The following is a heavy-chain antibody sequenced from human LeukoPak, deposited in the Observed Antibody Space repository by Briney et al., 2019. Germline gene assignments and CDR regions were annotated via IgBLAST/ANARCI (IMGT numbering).Heavy chain of an antibody. CDR2: IYTSGST. CDR1: GGSISSSSYY. CDR3: ARVYSGSYYWFDY. V-gene: IGHV4-61*02. J-gene: IGHJ4*02. Sequence: PSETLSLTCTVSGGSISSSSYYWGWIRQPAGKGLEWIGRIYTSGSTNYNPSLKSRVTMSVDTSKNQFSLKLSSVTAADTAVYYCARVYSGSYYWFDYWGQGTLVTVSS. D-gene: IGHD1-26*01.